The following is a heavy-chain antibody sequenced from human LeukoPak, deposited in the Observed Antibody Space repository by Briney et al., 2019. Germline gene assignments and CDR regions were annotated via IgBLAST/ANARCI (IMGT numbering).Heavy chain of an antibody. D-gene: IGHD2-8*02. CDR3: ASVVEYGSPA. V-gene: IGHV4-34*01. CDR2: INHSGST. Sequence: SETLSLTCAVYGGSFSGYYWSWIRQPPGKGLEWIGEINHSGSTNYNPSLKSRVTISVDTSKNQFSLKLSSVTAADTAVYYCASVVEYGSPAWGQGTLVTVSS. J-gene: IGHJ4*02. CDR1: GGSFSGYY.